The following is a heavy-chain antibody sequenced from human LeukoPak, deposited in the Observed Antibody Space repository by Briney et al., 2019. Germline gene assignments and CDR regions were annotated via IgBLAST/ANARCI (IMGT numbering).Heavy chain of an antibody. V-gene: IGHV4-39*07. D-gene: IGHD2-2*01. Sequence: SETLSLTCSVSGGSISSSSYYWGWIRQPPGKGLEWIGNTYYSGSTYYNPSLKSRVTISVDTSKNQFSLKLSSVTAADTAVYYCARDSHRYCSSTSCPSRDYYMGVWGKGTTVTVS. CDR3: ARDSHRYCSSTSCPSRDYYMGV. CDR2: TYYSGST. CDR1: GGSISSSSYY. J-gene: IGHJ6*03.